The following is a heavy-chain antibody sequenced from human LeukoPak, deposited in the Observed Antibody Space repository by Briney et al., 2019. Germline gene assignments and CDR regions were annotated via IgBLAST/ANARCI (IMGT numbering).Heavy chain of an antibody. Sequence: SVKVSCKASGGTFISYGINWVRQAPGQGLEWMGRIIPMLGIANFEQKFQGRVTITADKSTSTAYMELSSLRSEDTAVYYCARGQDYYDSSGYLDYWGQGTLVTVSS. CDR2: IIPMLGIA. CDR1: GGTFISYG. V-gene: IGHV1-69*04. CDR3: ARGQDYYDSSGYLDY. D-gene: IGHD3-22*01. J-gene: IGHJ4*02.